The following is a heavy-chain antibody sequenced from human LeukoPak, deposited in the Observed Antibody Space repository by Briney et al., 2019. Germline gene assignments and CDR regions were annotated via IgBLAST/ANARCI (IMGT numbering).Heavy chain of an antibody. CDR3: EREWPRGLACDI. CDR1: GFTFRSHD. V-gene: IGHV3-23*01. D-gene: IGHD3/OR15-3a*01. CDR2: ISASGGST. J-gene: IGHJ3*02. Sequence: PGGSLRLSCAASGFTFRSHDMSWVRQAPGKGLEWVSGISASGGSTFYADSVKGRFTISRDNSKNTLYLQMNGLRVEDTAVYYCEREWPRGLACDIWPQGTMVSVSS.